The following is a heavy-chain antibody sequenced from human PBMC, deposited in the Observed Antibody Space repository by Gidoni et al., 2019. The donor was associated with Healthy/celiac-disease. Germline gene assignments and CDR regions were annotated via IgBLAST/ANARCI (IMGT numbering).Heavy chain of an antibody. D-gene: IGHD3-3*01. V-gene: IGHV3-23*01. Sequence: EVQLLESGGGLVQPGGALRLSCSASGFTFSTYAMSWVRQAPGKGLEWVSAIRGSCGSTYYADSVKGRFTISRDNSKNTLYLQMNSLRAEDTAVYYCAKDRGVGVGYFDYWGQGTLVTVSS. CDR1: GFTFSTYA. CDR3: AKDRGVGVGYFDY. J-gene: IGHJ4*02. CDR2: IRGSCGST.